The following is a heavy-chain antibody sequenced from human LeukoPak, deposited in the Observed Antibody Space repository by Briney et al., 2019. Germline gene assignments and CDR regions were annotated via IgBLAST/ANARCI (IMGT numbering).Heavy chain of an antibody. Sequence: PVGSLRLSCVASGFTFSSYAMHWVRQAPGKGLEYVSAISINVGSTYYANSVKGRFTISRDNSKNTLYLRMGSLRAEDMAVYYCARERPASRDGYNALEHWGQGTLVTVSS. CDR3: ARERPASRDGYNALEH. V-gene: IGHV3-64*01. D-gene: IGHD5-24*01. CDR1: GFTFSSYA. J-gene: IGHJ1*01. CDR2: ISINVGST.